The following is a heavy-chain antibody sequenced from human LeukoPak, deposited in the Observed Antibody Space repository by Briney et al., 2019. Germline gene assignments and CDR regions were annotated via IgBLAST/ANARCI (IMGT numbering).Heavy chain of an antibody. CDR1: GFTFSDYY. V-gene: IGHV3-11*04. Sequence: PGGSLRLSCAASGFTFSDYYMSWIRQAPGKGLEWVSYISSSGSTIYYADSVKGRFTTSRDNAKNSLFLQMNSLRAEDTAVYYCAREVTMLRGVIYFDFWGQGTLVTVSS. CDR2: ISSSGSTI. J-gene: IGHJ4*02. CDR3: AREVTMLRGVIYFDF. D-gene: IGHD3-10*01.